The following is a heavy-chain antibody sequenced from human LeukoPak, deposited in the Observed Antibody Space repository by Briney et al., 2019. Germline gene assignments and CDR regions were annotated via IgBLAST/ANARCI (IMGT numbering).Heavy chain of an antibody. CDR2: IYYSGST. Sequence: PSETLSLTCTVSGGSISSGDYYWSWIRQPPGKGQEWIGYIYYSGSTYYNPSLKSRVTISVDTSKNQFSLKLSSVTAADTAVYYCACWYYYDSSGYRSGDYWGQGTLVTVSS. D-gene: IGHD3-22*01. CDR3: ACWYYYDSSGYRSGDY. CDR1: GGSISSGDYY. V-gene: IGHV4-30-4*01. J-gene: IGHJ4*02.